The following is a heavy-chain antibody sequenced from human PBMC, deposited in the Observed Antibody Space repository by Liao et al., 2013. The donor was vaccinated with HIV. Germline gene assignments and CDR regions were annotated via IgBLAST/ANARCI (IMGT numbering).Heavy chain of an antibody. CDR2: IFHTGSP. CDR1: GGSLSPYF. V-gene: IGHV4-59*01. J-gene: IGHJ3*01. D-gene: IGHD4-11*01. Sequence: QVQLQESGPGLVKPSETLSLTCSVSGGSLSPYFWSWIRQSPATGLEWLGYIFHTGSPTYKPSLRSRLTISLDTSKAQVSLKLKSVTTADTAMYYCARAVSNSVLWAPDAFHLWGQGTMVTVSS. CDR3: ARAVSNSVLWAPDAFHL.